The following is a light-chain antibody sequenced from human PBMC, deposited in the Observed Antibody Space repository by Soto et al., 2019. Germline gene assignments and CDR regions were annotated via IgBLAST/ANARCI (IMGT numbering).Light chain of an antibody. J-gene: IGKJ1*01. V-gene: IGKV1-5*03. CDR2: KAS. Sequence: IQMTQSPFALSGTVGERVTITCRASQTISSWLAWYQQKPGKAPKLLIYKASTLKSGVPSRFSGSGSGTEFTLTIISLQPDDFASDYCQHYNSYSESFGQGTKVDIK. CDR3: QHYNSYSES. CDR1: QTISSW.